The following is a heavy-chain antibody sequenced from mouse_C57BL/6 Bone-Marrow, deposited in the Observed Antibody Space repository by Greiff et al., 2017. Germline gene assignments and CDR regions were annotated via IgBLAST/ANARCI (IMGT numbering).Heavy chain of an antibody. CDR1: GYTFTSYW. CDR3: ARTGGYCWYFDV. Sequence: VQLQQPGAELVRPGSSVKLSCKASGYTFTSYWMHWVKQRPIQGLEWIGNIDPSDSETHYNQKFKDKATLTVDKSSSTAYMQLSSLTSEDSTVYYCARTGGYCWYFDVWGTGTTVTVPS. J-gene: IGHJ1*03. D-gene: IGHD1-1*02. V-gene: IGHV1-52*01. CDR2: IDPSDSET.